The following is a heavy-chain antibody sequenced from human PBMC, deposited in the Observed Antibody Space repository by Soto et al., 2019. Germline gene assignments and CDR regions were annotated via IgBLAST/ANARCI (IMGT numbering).Heavy chain of an antibody. D-gene: IGHD3-16*02. CDR1: GVTFSSYA. V-gene: IGHV1-69*13. CDR2: IIPIFGTA. J-gene: IGHJ6*02. Sequence: GASVKVSCKASGVTFSSYAISWVRQAPGQGLEWMGGIIPIFGTANYAQKFQGRVTITADESTSTAYMELSSLRSEDTAVYYCARDLSPPTTALYYYGMDVGGQGTTVTVSS. CDR3: ARDLSPPTTALYYYGMDV.